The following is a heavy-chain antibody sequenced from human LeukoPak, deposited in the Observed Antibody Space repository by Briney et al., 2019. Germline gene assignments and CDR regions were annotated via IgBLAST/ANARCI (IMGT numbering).Heavy chain of an antibody. J-gene: IGHJ5*02. CDR1: GLTFPDYA. V-gene: IGHV3-49*04. CDR3: TRAVYCSGGACSFDP. Sequence: PGGSLRLSCTTYGLTFPDYAMTWVRQAPGKGLESVGFIRSEAYGGTAEYAASVKDRFTISRHDSKSIAYLQMNSLKTEDTAVYYCTRAVYCSGGACSFDPWGQGTLVTVSS. CDR2: IRSEAYGGTA. D-gene: IGHD2-15*01.